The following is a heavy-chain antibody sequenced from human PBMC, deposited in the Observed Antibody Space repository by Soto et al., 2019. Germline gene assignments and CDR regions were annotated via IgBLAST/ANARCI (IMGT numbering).Heavy chain of an antibody. CDR3: ARADYDFWTSKSYY. J-gene: IGHJ4*02. V-gene: IGHV3-7*05. Sequence: EVQLVESGGGLVQPGGSLSLSCAASGFTFSSYWMSWVRQAPGKGLEWVANIKQDGSEKYYVDSVKGRFTISRDNAKNSPYLQMNSLRAEDTAVYYCARADYDFWTSKSYYWGQGTLVTVSS. D-gene: IGHD3-3*01. CDR2: IKQDGSEK. CDR1: GFTFSSYW.